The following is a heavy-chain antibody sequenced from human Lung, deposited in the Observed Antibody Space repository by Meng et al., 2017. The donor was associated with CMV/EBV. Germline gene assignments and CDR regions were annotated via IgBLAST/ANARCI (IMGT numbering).Heavy chain of an antibody. V-gene: IGHV1-46*01. CDR2: INASGGNT. Sequence: ASXXVSXKASGYTFTYYYIHWVRQAPGQGLEWMGIINASGGNTNYAQKFQGRVTMTRDTSTSTVYMELSSLRSEDTAVYYCARGQGSTCGTGYGMDVWGQGTTVTVSS. J-gene: IGHJ6*02. CDR3: ARGQGSTCGTGYGMDV. D-gene: IGHD1-1*01. CDR1: GYTFTYYY.